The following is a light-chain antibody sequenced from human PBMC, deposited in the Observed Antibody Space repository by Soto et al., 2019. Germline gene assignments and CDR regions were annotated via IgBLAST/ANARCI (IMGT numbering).Light chain of an antibody. J-gene: IGLJ3*02. CDR1: SSDVGCYNY. V-gene: IGLV2-8*01. CDR3: SSYAGSNHNWV. CDR2: EVS. Sequence: QSALTQPPSASGSPGQSVTISCTGTSSDVGCYNYVSWYQQHPGKAPKLMIYEVSKRPSGVPDRFSGSKSGNTASLTVSGLQAEDEADYYCSSYAGSNHNWVFGGGTKLTVL.